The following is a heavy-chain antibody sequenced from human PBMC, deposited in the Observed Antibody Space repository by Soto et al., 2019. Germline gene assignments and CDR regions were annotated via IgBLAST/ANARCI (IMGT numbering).Heavy chain of an antibody. Sequence: VASVKVSCKASGGTFSSYAISWVRQAPGQGLEWMGGIIPIFGTANYAQKFQGRVTITADKSTSTGYMELSSLRSEDTAVYYCAREVDQRRFGESSGGKGFWGQGTLVTVSS. V-gene: IGHV1-69*06. CDR1: GGTFSSYA. D-gene: IGHD3-10*01. J-gene: IGHJ1*01. CDR2: IIPIFGTA. CDR3: AREVDQRRFGESSGGKGF.